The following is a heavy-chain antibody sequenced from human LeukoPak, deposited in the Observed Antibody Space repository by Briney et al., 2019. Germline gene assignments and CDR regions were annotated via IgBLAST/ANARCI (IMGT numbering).Heavy chain of an antibody. D-gene: IGHD3-9*01. Sequence: PSGTLSLTCAVSGASICSINWWWSWVRQPPGKGLEWIGEIYHSGSTNYNPSLKSRVTISVDTSKNQFSLKLSSVTAADTAVYYCARALGILTGYYRFPPSYNWFDPWGQGTLVTVSS. CDR3: ARALGILTGYYRFPPSYNWFDP. V-gene: IGHV4-4*02. CDR2: IYHSGST. J-gene: IGHJ5*02. CDR1: GASICSINW.